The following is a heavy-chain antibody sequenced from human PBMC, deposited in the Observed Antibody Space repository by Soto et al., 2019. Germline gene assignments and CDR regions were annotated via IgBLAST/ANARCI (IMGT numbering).Heavy chain of an antibody. CDR2: ISGYSGNT. V-gene: IGHV1-18*01. CDR1: GYTFTGYG. J-gene: IGHJ6*02. D-gene: IGHD2-8*01. CDR3: AKNGQPPYYYYGMEV. Sequence: GASVKVSCKASGYTFTGYGISWVRQAPGQGLEWMGWISGYSGNTKFAERFQGRVTMTIDTSTTTVYMELRSLTSDDTAVYYCAKNGQPPYYYYGMEVWGQGTTVTVSS.